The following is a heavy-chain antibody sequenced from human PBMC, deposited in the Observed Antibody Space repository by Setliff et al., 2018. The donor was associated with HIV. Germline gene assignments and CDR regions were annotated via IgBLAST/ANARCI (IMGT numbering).Heavy chain of an antibody. J-gene: IGHJ6*03. CDR3: ARHRDPPGSSWIFYYYYMDL. V-gene: IGHV4-39*01. D-gene: IGHD6-13*01. Sequence: SETLSLTCIVSGTSFSGYYWGWIRQPPGKRLEWLASIYSSGTTSYNPSLSSRLTISVDTSKNQVSLRLSSVTAADTGVYYCARHRDPPGSSWIFYYYYMDLWGAGTTVTVSS. CDR1: GTSFSGYY. CDR2: IYSSGTT.